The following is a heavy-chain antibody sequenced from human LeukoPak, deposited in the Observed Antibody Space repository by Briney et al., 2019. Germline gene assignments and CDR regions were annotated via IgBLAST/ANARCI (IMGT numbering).Heavy chain of an antibody. CDR2: INHSGST. Sequence: ASETLSLTCAVYGGSFSGYYWSWIRQPPGKGLEWIGEINHSGSTNYNPSLKSRITISVDTSKNQFSLKLSSVTAADTAVYYCARGAGSTISNDAFDIWGQGTMVTVSS. V-gene: IGHV4-34*01. D-gene: IGHD5-24*01. CDR1: GGSFSGYY. J-gene: IGHJ3*02. CDR3: ARGAGSTISNDAFDI.